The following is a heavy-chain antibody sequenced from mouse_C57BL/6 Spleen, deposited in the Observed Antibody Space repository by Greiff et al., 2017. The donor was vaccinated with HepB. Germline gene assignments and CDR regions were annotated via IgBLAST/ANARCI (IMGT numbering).Heavy chain of an antibody. Sequence: QVQLQQSGPELVKPGASVKLSCKASGYTFTSYVINWVKQRPGQGLEWIGWIYPRDGSTKYNEKFKGKATLTVDTSSSTAYMELHSLTSEDSAVYFCAREKKIYYGSNYFDYWGQGTTLTVSS. J-gene: IGHJ2*01. CDR3: AREKKIYYGSNYFDY. V-gene: IGHV1-85*01. D-gene: IGHD1-1*01. CDR1: GYTFTSYV. CDR2: IYPRDGST.